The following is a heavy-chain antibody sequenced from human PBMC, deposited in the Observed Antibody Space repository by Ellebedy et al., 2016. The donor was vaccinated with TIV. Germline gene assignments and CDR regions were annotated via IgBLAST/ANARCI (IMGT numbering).Heavy chain of an antibody. J-gene: IGHJ4*02. V-gene: IGHV3-13*01. CDR1: GFTFSSYD. CDR3: ARDLDKSSGWYGGAAY. CDR2: IGTAGDT. D-gene: IGHD6-19*01. Sequence: PGGSLRLSCAASGFTFSSYDMHWVRQATGKGLEWVSAIGTAGDTYYPGSVKGRFTISRDNSMTTLYLQMNSLRAEDTAVYYCARDLDKSSGWYGGAAYWGQGTLVTVSS.